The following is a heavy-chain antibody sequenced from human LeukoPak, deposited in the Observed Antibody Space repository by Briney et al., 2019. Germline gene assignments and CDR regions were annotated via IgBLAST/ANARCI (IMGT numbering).Heavy chain of an antibody. CDR3: ARGSAERWLQLIAFDI. CDR1: GGSISSYY. D-gene: IGHD5-24*01. V-gene: IGHV4-59*01. CDR2: IYYSGST. J-gene: IGHJ3*02. Sequence: SETLSLTCTVSGGSISSYYWSWIRQPPGKGLEWVGYIYYSGSTNYNPSLKSRVTISVDTSKNQFSLKLSSVTAADTAVYYCARGSAERWLQLIAFDIWGQGTMVTVSS.